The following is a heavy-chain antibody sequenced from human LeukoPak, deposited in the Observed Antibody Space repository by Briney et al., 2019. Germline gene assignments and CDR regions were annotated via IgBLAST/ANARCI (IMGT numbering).Heavy chain of an antibody. CDR2: ISYDGSNK. D-gene: IGHD2-15*01. J-gene: IGHJ4*02. V-gene: IGHV3-30*01. CDR3: ARDRVLFGYFDY. Sequence: GGSLRLSCAASEFTFSNYFMNWVRQAPGKGLVWVAVISYDGSNKYYADSVKGRFTISRDNSKNTLYLQMNSLRAEDTAVYYCARDRVLFGYFDYWGQGTLVTVSS. CDR1: EFTFSNYF.